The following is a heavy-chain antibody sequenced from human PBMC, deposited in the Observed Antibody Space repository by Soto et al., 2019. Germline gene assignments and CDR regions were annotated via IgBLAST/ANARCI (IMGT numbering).Heavy chain of an antibody. CDR3: ARVVTTHYYGMDV. Sequence: ASVKVSCKASGGTFSSYAISWVRQAPGQGLEWMGGIIPIFGTANYAQKFQGRVTITADESTSTAYMELSSLRSEDTVVYYCARVVTTHYYGMDVWGQGTTVTVSS. CDR1: GGTFSSYA. D-gene: IGHD4-17*01. CDR2: IIPIFGTA. V-gene: IGHV1-69*13. J-gene: IGHJ6*02.